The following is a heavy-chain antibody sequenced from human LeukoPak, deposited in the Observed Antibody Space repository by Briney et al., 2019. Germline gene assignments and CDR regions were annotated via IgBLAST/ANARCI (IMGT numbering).Heavy chain of an antibody. CDR2: IYTSGST. CDR3: AREGRSSGRWAFDI. V-gene: IGHV4-61*02. D-gene: IGHD3-22*01. Sequence: PSETLSLTCTVSGGSISSGSYYWSWIRQPAGKGLEWIGRIYTSGSTNSNPSLKSRVTISVDTSKNQFSLKLSSVTAADTAVYYCAREGRSSGRWAFDIWGQGTMVTVSS. CDR1: GGSISSGSYY. J-gene: IGHJ3*02.